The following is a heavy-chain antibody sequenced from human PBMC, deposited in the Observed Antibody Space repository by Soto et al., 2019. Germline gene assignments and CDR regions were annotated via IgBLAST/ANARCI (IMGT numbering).Heavy chain of an antibody. V-gene: IGHV3-30-3*01. CDR1: GFTLSSYA. Sequence: QVQLVESGGGVVRPGRSLRLSCAASGFTLSSYAMYWVRQAPGKGLEWVAFISFDGNNGYADSVKGRFTIYSDNSKNTVYLQMNSLRGEDTAVYYCARDRSDVWGQVTLVTVSS. CDR2: ISFDGNNG. CDR3: ARDRSDV. J-gene: IGHJ4*02.